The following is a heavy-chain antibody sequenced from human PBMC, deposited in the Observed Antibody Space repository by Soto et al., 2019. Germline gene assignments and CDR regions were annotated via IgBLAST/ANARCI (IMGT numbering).Heavy chain of an antibody. Sequence: TCVISGDSVSNNSAAWNWIRQSPSRGLEWLGRTYYRSKWYNDYAVSVKSRITINPDTSKNQFSLQLNSVTPEGTAVYYCARERYGDYGRGTFDIWGQGTMVTVSS. CDR3: ARERYGDYGRGTFDI. D-gene: IGHD4-17*01. V-gene: IGHV6-1*01. CDR1: GDSVSNNSAA. CDR2: TYYRSKWYN. J-gene: IGHJ3*02.